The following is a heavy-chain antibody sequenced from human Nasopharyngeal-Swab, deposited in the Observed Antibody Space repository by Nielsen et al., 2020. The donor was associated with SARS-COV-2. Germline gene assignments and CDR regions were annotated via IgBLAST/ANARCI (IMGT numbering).Heavy chain of an antibody. D-gene: IGHD3/OR15-3a*01. J-gene: IGHJ5*02. Sequence: GESLKISCAASGFSLSLYGMHWVRQAPGKGLEWVAVIWHDGEKKYIADSVKGRFAISRDNSKNTLYLQMNSLGAEDTAIYYCARDFGRDEPIDHWGQGTLVTVSS. CDR1: GFSLSLYG. CDR3: ARDFGRDEPIDH. V-gene: IGHV3-33*01. CDR2: IWHDGEKK.